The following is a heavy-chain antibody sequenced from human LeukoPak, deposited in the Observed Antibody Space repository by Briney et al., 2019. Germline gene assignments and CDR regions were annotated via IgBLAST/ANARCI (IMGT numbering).Heavy chain of an antibody. J-gene: IGHJ4*02. CDR2: INPSGGST. D-gene: IGHD3-3*01. Sequence: GASVKVSCKASGYTFTSYYMHWVRQAPGQGLEWMGIINPSGGSTSYAQKFQGRVTMTRDTSTSTVYMELSSLRSEDTAVYYCASGGSYYDFWSGYYTTANIDYWGQGTLVTVSP. V-gene: IGHV1-46*01. CDR1: GYTFTSYY. CDR3: ASGGSYYDFWSGYYTTANIDY.